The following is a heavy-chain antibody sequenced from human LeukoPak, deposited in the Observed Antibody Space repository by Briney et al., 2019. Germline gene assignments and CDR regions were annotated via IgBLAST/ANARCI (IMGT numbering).Heavy chain of an antibody. CDR2: YYHTGSS. V-gene: IGHV4-38-2*01. J-gene: IGHJ2*01. CDR1: GYSISNHYY. Sequence: SETLSLTCAVSGYSISNHYYWGWIRQPPGKGLEWIGSYYHTGSSCYNPSLQSRVAISIDTSKNQFSLELASVTAADTAVYYCASVTRSMSRFFDLWGRGTLVIVSS. CDR3: ASVTRSMSRFFDL. D-gene: IGHD4-17*01.